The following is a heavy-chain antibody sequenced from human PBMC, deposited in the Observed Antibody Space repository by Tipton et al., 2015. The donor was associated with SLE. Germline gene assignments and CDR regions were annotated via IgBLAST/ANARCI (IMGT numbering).Heavy chain of an antibody. V-gene: IGHV4-59*11. J-gene: IGHJ3*02. CDR3: ARVSHTISAFDI. D-gene: IGHD5-12*01. CDR2: IYYSGST. Sequence: TLSLTCTVSGGSISSHYWSWIRQPPGKGLEWIGYIYYSGSTYYNPSLKSRVTISVDTSKNQFSLKLSSVTAADTAVYYCARVSHTISAFDIWGQGTMVTVSS. CDR1: GGSISSHY.